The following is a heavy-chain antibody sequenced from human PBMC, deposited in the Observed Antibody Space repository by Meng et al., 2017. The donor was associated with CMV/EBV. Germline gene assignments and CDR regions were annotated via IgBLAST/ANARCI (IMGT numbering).Heavy chain of an antibody. V-gene: IGHV4-4*07. J-gene: IGHJ4*02. Sequence: QVQLPESGPGLVKPSETLSLTCSVSGGFFSGFFWTWIRQPAGKGLEWIGRIYSTGGTNYNPSFEGRVTISLDGSNNQFSLKLNSVTAADTAIYYCARERGDDSGYNFDSWGQGTLVTVSS. D-gene: IGHD3-22*01. CDR2: IYSTGGT. CDR3: ARERGDDSGYNFDS. CDR1: GGFFSGFF.